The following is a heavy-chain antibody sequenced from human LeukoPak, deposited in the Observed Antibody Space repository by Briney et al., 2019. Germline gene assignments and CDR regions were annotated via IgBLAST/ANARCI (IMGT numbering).Heavy chain of an antibody. CDR2: IYYSGST. J-gene: IGHJ6*03. D-gene: IGHD3-10*01. V-gene: IGHV4-59*01. CDR1: GGSISSYY. Sequence: SETLSLTCTVSGGSISSYYWSWIRQPPGKGLEWIGYIYYSGSTNYNPSLKSRVTISVDTSKNQFSLKLSSVTAADTAVYYCARVSGQRSYYYYYMDVWGKGTTVTVS. CDR3: ARVSGQRSYYYYYMDV.